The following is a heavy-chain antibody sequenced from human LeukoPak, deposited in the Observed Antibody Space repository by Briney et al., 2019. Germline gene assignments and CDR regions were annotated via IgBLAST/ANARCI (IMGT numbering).Heavy chain of an antibody. CDR2: ISADGGTT. V-gene: IGHV3-43*02. CDR3: AKESGKFDY. J-gene: IGHJ4*02. Sequence: SGGSLRLSCVVSGLNFADYDMHWVRQPPGKGLEWVSLISADGGTTFSADSVKGRFTIARDNSKNSLYLQMNSLRSEDTAMYFCAKESGKFDYWGQGTLVAVST. CDR1: GLNFADYD.